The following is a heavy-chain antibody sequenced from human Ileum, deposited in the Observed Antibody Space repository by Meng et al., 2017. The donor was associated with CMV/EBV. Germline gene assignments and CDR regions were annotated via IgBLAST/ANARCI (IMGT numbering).Heavy chain of an antibody. Sequence: GGSLRLSCAASEFTFSNYGMHWVRQAPGKGLEWVAFMRYDESDRFYPDSLKGRFTISRDNSKNTLYLQMYSLRPDDTAVYYCARARGMYGNSFDYWGQGTLVTSPQ. CDR2: MRYDESDR. CDR1: EFTFSNYG. D-gene: IGHD3-10*02. J-gene: IGHJ4*02. V-gene: IGHV3-30*02. CDR3: ARARGMYGNSFDY.